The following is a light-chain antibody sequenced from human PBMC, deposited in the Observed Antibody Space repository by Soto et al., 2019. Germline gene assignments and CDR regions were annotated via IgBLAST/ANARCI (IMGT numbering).Light chain of an antibody. CDR2: RAS. CDR1: QNIYSN. J-gene: IGKJ5*01. V-gene: IGKV3-15*01. Sequence: IVMTQSPATLSVSPGERATLSCSASQNIYSNIAWYQQRPGQAPRLLIYRASTRATGVPARFSGSGSGTEFTLTISSLQSEDFAVYYCQQYNNWPPITFGQGTRLEIK. CDR3: QQYNNWPPIT.